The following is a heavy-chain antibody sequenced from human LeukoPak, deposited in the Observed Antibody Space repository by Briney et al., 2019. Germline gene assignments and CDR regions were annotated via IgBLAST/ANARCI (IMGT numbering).Heavy chain of an antibody. D-gene: IGHD2-2*01. CDR1: GFTFSSYW. V-gene: IGHV3-74*01. CDR3: AREDSEYCSSTSCPNYYYYGMDV. J-gene: IGHJ6*02. Sequence: GGSLRLSCAASGFTFSSYWMHWVRQAPGKGLVWASRINSDGSSTSYADSVKGRFTISRDNAKNTLYLQMNSLRAEDTAVYYCAREDSEYCSSTSCPNYYYYGMDVWGQGTTVTVSS. CDR2: INSDGSST.